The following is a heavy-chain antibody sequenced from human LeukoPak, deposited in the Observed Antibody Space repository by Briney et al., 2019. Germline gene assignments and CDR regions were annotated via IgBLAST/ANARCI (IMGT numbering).Heavy chain of an antibody. CDR1: GFNFSTYA. J-gene: IGHJ5*02. Sequence: GGSLRLSCAASGFNFSTYAMSWVRQAPGKGLEWVSCTSGSGNTAYYADSVKGRFTISRDNSKNTLYLQMSSLRAEDTAVYYCAQDPNHWGQGTLVTVSS. CDR3: AQDPNH. CDR2: TSGSGNTA. V-gene: IGHV3-23*01.